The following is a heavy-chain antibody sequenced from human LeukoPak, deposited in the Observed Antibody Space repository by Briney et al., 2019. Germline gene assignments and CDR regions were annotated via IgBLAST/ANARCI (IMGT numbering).Heavy chain of an antibody. Sequence: PGGSLRLSCAASGFTFSSYAMSWVRQAPGKGLEWVANVNQDGSGKYYVDSVKGRFTISKDNAKNSLYLQMNSLRAEDTAVYYCARHVVAVGFDYWGQGTLVTVSS. CDR3: ARHVVAVGFDY. J-gene: IGHJ4*02. CDR2: VNQDGSGK. V-gene: IGHV3-7*01. D-gene: IGHD3-22*01. CDR1: GFTFSSYA.